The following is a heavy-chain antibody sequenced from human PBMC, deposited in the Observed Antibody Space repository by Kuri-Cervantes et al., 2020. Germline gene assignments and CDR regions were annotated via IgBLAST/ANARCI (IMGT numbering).Heavy chain of an antibody. CDR1: GFTFSSYG. CDR2: IWYDGSNK. Sequence: WGSLRLSCAASGFTFSSYGMHWVRQAPGKGLEWVAVIWYDGSNKYYADSVQGRFTISRDNSKNTLYLQMNSLRAEDTAVYYCARDHVAVAGNYYYYGMDVWGQGTTVTVSS. V-gene: IGHV3-33*01. J-gene: IGHJ6*02. CDR3: ARDHVAVAGNYYYYGMDV. D-gene: IGHD6-19*01.